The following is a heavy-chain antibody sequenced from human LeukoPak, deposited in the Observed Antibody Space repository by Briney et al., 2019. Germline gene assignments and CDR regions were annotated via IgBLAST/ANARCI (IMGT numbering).Heavy chain of an antibody. CDR2: IYYSGST. Sequence: SETLSLTCTVSGGSISSSSYYWGWIRQPPGTGLEWIGSIYYSGSTYYNPSLKSRVTISVDTSKNQFSLKLSSVTAADTAVYYCARAPYYDFWSGYFTLYYFDYWGQGTLVTVSS. D-gene: IGHD3-3*01. J-gene: IGHJ4*02. CDR3: ARAPYYDFWSGYFTLYYFDY. CDR1: GGSISSSSYY. V-gene: IGHV4-39*01.